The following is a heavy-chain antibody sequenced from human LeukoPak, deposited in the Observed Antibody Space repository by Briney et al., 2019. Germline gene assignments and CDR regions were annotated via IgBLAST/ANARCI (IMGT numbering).Heavy chain of an antibody. CDR3: ARGDYDSSKGFDY. J-gene: IGHJ4*02. Sequence: GRSLRLSCAASGFTFSSYAMHWIRQAPGKGLEWVAVISYDGSNKYYADSVKGRFTISRDNSKNTLYLQMNSLRAEDTAVYYCARGDYDSSKGFDYWGQGTLVTVSS. CDR1: GFTFSSYA. CDR2: ISYDGSNK. D-gene: IGHD3-22*01. V-gene: IGHV3-30-3*01.